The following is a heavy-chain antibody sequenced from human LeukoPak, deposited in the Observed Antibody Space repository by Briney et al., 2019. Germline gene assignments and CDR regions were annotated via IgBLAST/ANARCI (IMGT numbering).Heavy chain of an antibody. CDR3: ARARPRYSSGWPLDY. Sequence: GGSLRLSCAASGFTFDDYGMSWVRQAPGKGLEWVSGINWNGGSTGYADSVKGRFTISRDNAKNSLYLQMNSLRAEDTALYYCARARPRYSSGWPLDYWGQGTLVTVSS. V-gene: IGHV3-20*04. CDR1: GFTFDDYG. CDR2: INWNGGST. D-gene: IGHD6-19*01. J-gene: IGHJ4*02.